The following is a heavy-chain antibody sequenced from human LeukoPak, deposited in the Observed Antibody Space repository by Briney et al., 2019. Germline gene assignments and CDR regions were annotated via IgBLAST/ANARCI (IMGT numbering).Heavy chain of an antibody. D-gene: IGHD1-26*01. Sequence: ASVKVSCKASGYTFTGYYMHWVRQAPGRGLEWMGWINPNSGGTNYAQKFQGWVTMTRDTSISTAYMELSRLRSDDTAVYYCARDELVGATTYWGQGTLVTVSS. CDR3: ARDELVGATTY. V-gene: IGHV1-2*04. CDR1: GYTFTGYY. J-gene: IGHJ4*02. CDR2: INPNSGGT.